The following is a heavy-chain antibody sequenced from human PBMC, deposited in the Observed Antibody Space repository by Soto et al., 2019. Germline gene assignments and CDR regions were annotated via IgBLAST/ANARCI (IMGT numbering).Heavy chain of an antibody. J-gene: IGHJ6*02. CDR2: IYSGGST. CDR3: ARVFVLNDILTGELRGMDV. CDR1: GFTVSSNY. Sequence: PGGSLRLSCAASGFTVSSNYMSWVRQAPGKGLEWVSVIYSGGSTYYADSVKGRFTISRHNSKNTLYLQMNSLRAEDTAVYYCARVFVLNDILTGELRGMDVRGQRTTVTVSS. V-gene: IGHV3-53*04. D-gene: IGHD3-9*01.